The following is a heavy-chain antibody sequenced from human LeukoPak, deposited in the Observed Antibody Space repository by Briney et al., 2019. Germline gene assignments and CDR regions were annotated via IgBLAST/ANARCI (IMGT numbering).Heavy chain of an antibody. Sequence: SVKVSCKASGGTFSSYAISWVRQAPGQGLEWMGGIIPIFGTANYAQKFQGRVTITADESTSTAYMALSSLRSEDTAVYYCARANYDFWSGYSTRNSYYYYMDVWGKGTTVTVSS. CDR3: ARANYDFWSGYSTRNSYYYYMDV. CDR1: GGTFSSYA. CDR2: IIPIFGTA. V-gene: IGHV1-69*01. D-gene: IGHD3-3*01. J-gene: IGHJ6*03.